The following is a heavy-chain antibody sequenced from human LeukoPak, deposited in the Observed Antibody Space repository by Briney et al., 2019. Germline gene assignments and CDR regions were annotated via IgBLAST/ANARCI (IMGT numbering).Heavy chain of an antibody. CDR3: AKKDDDYGDPFDY. V-gene: IGHV3-30*18. CDR1: GFTFRNYG. D-gene: IGHD4-17*01. Sequence: PGGSLRLSCAASGFTFRNYGMHWVRQAPGKGLEWVAVISHDGETKYHGESVTGRFTISGDNSRNTLYLQMNSLRPEDTAIYYCAKKDDDYGDPFDYWGQGTLVTVAS. J-gene: IGHJ4*02. CDR2: ISHDGETK.